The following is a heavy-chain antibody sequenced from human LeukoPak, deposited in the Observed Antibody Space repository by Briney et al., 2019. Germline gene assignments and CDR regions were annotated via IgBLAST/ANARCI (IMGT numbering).Heavy chain of an antibody. D-gene: IGHD6-19*01. Sequence: PGGSLRLSYAGTGFTFSNYWMNWVRQAPGKGLEWVANIKEDGSQRYYVDSVKGRFTISRDNGKNSVYLQMSSLGAEDTAVYYCAGSSGWLFDYWGQGTLVAVSS. CDR1: GFTFSNYW. CDR3: AGSSGWLFDY. J-gene: IGHJ4*02. V-gene: IGHV3-7*01. CDR2: IKEDGSQR.